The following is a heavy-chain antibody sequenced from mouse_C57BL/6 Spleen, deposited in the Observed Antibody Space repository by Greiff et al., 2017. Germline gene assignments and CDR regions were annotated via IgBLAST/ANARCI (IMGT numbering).Heavy chain of an antibody. CDR2: ISDGGSYT. J-gene: IGHJ2*01. CDR1: GFTFSSYA. D-gene: IGHD2-2*01. CDR3: ARGGWLRRFDY. Sequence: EVQGVESGGGLVKPGGSLKLSCAASGFTFSSYAMSWVRQTPEKRLEWVATISDGGSYTYYPDNVKGRFTISRDNAKNNLYLQMSQLKSEDTAMYYCARGGWLRRFDYWGQGTTLTVSS. V-gene: IGHV5-4*01.